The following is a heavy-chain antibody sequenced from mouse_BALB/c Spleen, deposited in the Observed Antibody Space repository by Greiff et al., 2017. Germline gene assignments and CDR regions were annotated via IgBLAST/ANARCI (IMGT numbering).Heavy chain of an antibody. J-gene: IGHJ1*01. CDR3: ARPNWDVRYFDV. V-gene: IGHV5-9-3*01. Sequence: EVKLVESGGGLVKPGGSLKLSCAASGFTFSSYAMSWVRQTPEKRLEWVATISSGGSYTYYPDSVKGRFTISRDNAKNTLYLQMSSLRSEDTAMYYCARPNWDVRYFDVWGAGTTVTVSS. CDR1: GFTFSSYA. D-gene: IGHD4-1*02. CDR2: ISSGGSYT.